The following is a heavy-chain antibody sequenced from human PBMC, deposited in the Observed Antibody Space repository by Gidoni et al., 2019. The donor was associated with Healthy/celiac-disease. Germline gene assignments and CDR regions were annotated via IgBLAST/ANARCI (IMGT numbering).Heavy chain of an antibody. V-gene: IGHV1-8*01. CDR2: MNPNSGNT. Sequence: QVQLVQSGAEVKTPGASVKVSCKAAGYTFTSYDINWVRQATGQGLEWMGWMNPNSGNTGYAQKFQGRVTMTRNTSISTAYMELSSLRSEDTAVYYCAAVGHYDFWSGYRKNYYYYGMDVWGQGTTVTVSS. J-gene: IGHJ6*02. CDR1: GYTFTSYD. CDR3: AAVGHYDFWSGYRKNYYYYGMDV. D-gene: IGHD3-3*01.